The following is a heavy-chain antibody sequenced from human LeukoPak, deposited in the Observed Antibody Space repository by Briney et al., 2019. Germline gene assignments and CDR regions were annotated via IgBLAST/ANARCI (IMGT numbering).Heavy chain of an antibody. D-gene: IGHD3/OR15-3a*01. J-gene: IGHJ4*02. CDR3: ARQTGSGLFILP. CDR1: GVSISSSNSY. V-gene: IGHV4-39*01. CDR2: IYYTRNI. Sequence: SETLSLTCTVAGVSISSSNSYWGWIRQPPGKGLEWIGSIYYTRNIYYNSSLKSRVTISIDTSANLFSLRLTSVTAADTAFYFCARQTGSGLFILPGGQGTLVTVSS.